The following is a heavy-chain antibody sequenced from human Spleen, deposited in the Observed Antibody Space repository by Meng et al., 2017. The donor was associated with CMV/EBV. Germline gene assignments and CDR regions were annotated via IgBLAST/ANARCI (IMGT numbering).Heavy chain of an antibody. Sequence: SETLSLTCAISGDSVSSNSASWNWIRQSPSIGLEWLGRTYYKSKWYTDYAVSVKSRITITPDTSKNQFSLQLNSVTPEDTAVYYCARGGYQLRTYYFDYWGQGTLVTVSS. CDR3: ARGGYQLRTYYFDY. J-gene: IGHJ4*02. D-gene: IGHD2-2*01. CDR2: TYYKSKWYT. CDR1: GDSVSSNSAS. V-gene: IGHV6-1*01.